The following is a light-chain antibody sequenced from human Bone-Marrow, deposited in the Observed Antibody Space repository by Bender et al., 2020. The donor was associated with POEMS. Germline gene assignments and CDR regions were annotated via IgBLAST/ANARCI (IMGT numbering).Light chain of an antibody. Sequence: QSALTQPRSVSGSPGQSVTISCTGSSSDIGTYNFVSWYQHHPGKAPKVIIYEVTKPPSGISDRFSGSKSGDAASLTICGLQAEDEADYYCSSFAGSNHFVCGTGTKVTVL. CDR2: EVT. CDR1: SSDIGTYNF. J-gene: IGLJ1*01. V-gene: IGLV2-11*01. CDR3: SSFAGSNHFV.